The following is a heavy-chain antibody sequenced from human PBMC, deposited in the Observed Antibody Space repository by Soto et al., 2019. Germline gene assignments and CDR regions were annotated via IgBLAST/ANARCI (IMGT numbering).Heavy chain of an antibody. J-gene: IGHJ6*02. V-gene: IGHV1-69*13. CDR2: IIPIFGTA. CDR3: ARDGRSARGTASDYYGMEV. D-gene: IGHD1-1*01. CDR1: GGTFSSYA. Sequence: SVKVSCKASGGTFSSYAISWVRQAPGQGLEWMGGIIPIFGTANYAQKFQGRVTITADESTSTAYMELSSLRSEDTAVYYCARDGRSARGTASDYYGMEVWGQGTTGTVSS.